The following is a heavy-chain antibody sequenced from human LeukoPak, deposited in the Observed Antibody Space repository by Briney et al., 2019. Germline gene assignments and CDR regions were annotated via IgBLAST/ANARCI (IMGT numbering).Heavy chain of an antibody. CDR2: ISGSGGST. J-gene: IGHJ4*02. CDR1: GFTFSSYA. Sequence: GGSLRLSCAASGFTFSSYAMSWVRQTPGKGLEWVSAISGSGGSTYYADSVEGRFTISRDNSKNTLYLQMNSLRAEDTAVYYCGSPFRYAQFYYDSGIELAYWGQGTLVTVSS. V-gene: IGHV3-23*01. CDR3: GSPFRYAQFYYDSGIELAY. D-gene: IGHD3-10*01.